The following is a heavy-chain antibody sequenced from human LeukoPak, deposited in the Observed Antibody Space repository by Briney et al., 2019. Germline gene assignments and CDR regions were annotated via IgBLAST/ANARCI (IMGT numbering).Heavy chain of an antibody. CDR2: IYSGGST. J-gene: IGHJ4*02. CDR3: ARSLEGYCSGGSCPRGIDY. CDR1: GFTVSSNY. D-gene: IGHD2-15*01. Sequence: GGSLRLSCAASGFTVSSNYMSWVRQAPGKGLEWVSVIYSGGSTYYADSVKGRFTISRDNSKNTLYLQMNSPRAEDTAVYYCARSLEGYCSGGSCPRGIDYWGQGTLVTVSS. V-gene: IGHV3-66*01.